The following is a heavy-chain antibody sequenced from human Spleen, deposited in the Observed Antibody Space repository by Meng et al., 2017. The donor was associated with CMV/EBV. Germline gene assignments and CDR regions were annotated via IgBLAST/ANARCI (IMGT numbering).Heavy chain of an antibody. J-gene: IGHJ5*02. Sequence: SFGGYYWSWIRQPPGKGLGWIGEINHSGSTNYNPSLKSRVTISVDTSKNQFSLKLSSVTAADTAVYYCARGLVVVVPAPYGGWFDPWGQGTLVTVSS. CDR1: SFGGYY. V-gene: IGHV4-34*01. D-gene: IGHD2-2*01. CDR2: INHSGST. CDR3: ARGLVVVVPAPYGGWFDP.